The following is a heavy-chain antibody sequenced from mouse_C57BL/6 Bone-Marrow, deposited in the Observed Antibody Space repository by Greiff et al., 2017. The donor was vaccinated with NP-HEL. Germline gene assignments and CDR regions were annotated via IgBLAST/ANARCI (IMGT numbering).Heavy chain of an antibody. CDR1: GYTFTSYW. CDR2: IDPSDSYT. CDR3: ARRRGDFDD. Sequence: QVQLQQPGAELVMPGASVKLSCKASGYTFTSYWMHWVKQRPGQGLEWIGEIDPSDSYTNYNQKFKGKSTLTVDKSSSTAYMQLSSLTSEDSAVYYCARRRGDFDDWGQGTTLTVSS. V-gene: IGHV1-69*01. J-gene: IGHJ2*01.